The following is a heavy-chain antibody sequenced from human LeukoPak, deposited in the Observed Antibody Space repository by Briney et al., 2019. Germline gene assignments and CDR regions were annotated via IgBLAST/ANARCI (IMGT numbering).Heavy chain of an antibody. CDR2: IWYDGSNK. V-gene: IGHV3-33*01. J-gene: IGHJ4*02. Sequence: PGGSLRLSCAASGFTFSSYGMHWVRQAPGKGLEWVAVIWYDGSNKYYADSVKGRFTISRDNSKNTLYLQMGNLRAEDMAVYYCAREGYCSGGSCYYYDYWGQGTLVTVSS. CDR1: GFTFSSYG. D-gene: IGHD2-15*01. CDR3: AREGYCSGGSCYYYDY.